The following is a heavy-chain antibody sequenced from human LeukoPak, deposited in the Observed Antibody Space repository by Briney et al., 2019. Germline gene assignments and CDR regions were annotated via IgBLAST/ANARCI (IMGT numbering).Heavy chain of an antibody. V-gene: IGHV3-21*01. CDR3: ARAHNWKYGSFDF. CDR1: GFTFSSYW. J-gene: IGHJ4*02. Sequence: GGSLRPPCAASGFTFSSYWMSWVRQAPGKGLEWVSCISSSSSYIYYADSVKGRFTISRDNAKNSLYLQMNSLRAEDTAVYYCARAHNWKYGSFDFWGQGTLVTVSS. CDR2: ISSSSSYI. D-gene: IGHD1-7*01.